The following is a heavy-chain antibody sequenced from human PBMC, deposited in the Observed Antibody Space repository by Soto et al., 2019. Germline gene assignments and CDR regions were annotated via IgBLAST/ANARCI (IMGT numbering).Heavy chain of an antibody. CDR2: ISGSVVST. Sequence: GGSLRLSCAASGFTFSSYAMSWVRQAPGKGLEWVSAISGSVVSTYYADSVKGRFTISRDNSKNTLNLQMNSLRAEDTAVYYCAKGSSSGWAYYYYGMDVWGQGTTVTVSS. CDR1: GFTFSSYA. J-gene: IGHJ6*02. V-gene: IGHV3-23*01. CDR3: AKGSSSGWAYYYYGMDV. D-gene: IGHD3-22*01.